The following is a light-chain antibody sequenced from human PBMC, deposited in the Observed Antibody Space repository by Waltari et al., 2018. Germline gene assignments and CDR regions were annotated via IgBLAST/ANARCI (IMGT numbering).Light chain of an antibody. V-gene: IGKV2-28*01. Sequence: EIVMTQSPLALPVTPGEPASISCRSRQSLLYGNGYNYLSWYLQKPGQPPQLLIYFASSRASGVPDRFIGSGSGTDFTLQISRVEAEDVGIYYCMQSVRTPITFGQGTRLEIK. CDR1: QSLLYGNGYNY. J-gene: IGKJ5*01. CDR3: MQSVRTPIT. CDR2: FAS.